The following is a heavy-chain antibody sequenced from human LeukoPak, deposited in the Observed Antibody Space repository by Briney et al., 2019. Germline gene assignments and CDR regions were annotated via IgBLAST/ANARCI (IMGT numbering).Heavy chain of an antibody. CDR2: IYYSGIA. V-gene: IGHV4-39*07. D-gene: IGHD2-2*01. CDR3: ARSGPAAGRPDAFDI. J-gene: IGHJ3*02. CDR1: GGSISSSSFY. Sequence: SETLSLTCTLSGGSISSSSFYWGWIRQPPGKGLECIGTIYYSGIAYYNSSLKSRVTISVDTSKNQFSLKLSSVTAADTAVYFCARSGPAAGRPDAFDIWGQGTMVTV.